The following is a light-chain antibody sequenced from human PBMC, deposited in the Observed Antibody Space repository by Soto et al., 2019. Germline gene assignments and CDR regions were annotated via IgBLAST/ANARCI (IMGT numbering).Light chain of an antibody. CDR2: DVS. CDR3: SSYTSSSSLLYV. J-gene: IGLJ1*01. CDR1: SSDVGGYNY. V-gene: IGLV2-14*01. Sequence: LTQPASVSGSPGQSITISCTGTSSDVGGYNYVSWYQQHPGKAPKLMIYDVSNRPSGVSNRFSGSKSGNTASLSISGLQAEDEADYYCSSYTSSSSLLYVFGTGTKVTVL.